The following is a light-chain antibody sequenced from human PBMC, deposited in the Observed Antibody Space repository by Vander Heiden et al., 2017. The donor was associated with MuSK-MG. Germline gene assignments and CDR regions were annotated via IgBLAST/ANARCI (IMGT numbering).Light chain of an antibody. Sequence: VMNQSASAQRSTTGEPAYISCRSSQSLLHSNGYNYLDWYLQKPGQSPQLLIYLGSNRASGVPDRFSGSGSGTDFTLKISRVEAEDVGVYYCMQALQTPLPFGGGTKVEIK. CDR1: QSLLHSNGYNY. CDR3: MQALQTPLP. J-gene: IGKJ4*01. CDR2: LGS. V-gene: IGKV2-28*01.